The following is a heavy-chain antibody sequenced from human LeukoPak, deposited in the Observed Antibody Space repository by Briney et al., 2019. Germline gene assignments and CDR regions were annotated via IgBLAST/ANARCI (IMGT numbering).Heavy chain of an antibody. D-gene: IGHD2-2*01. V-gene: IGHV4-59*11. Sequence: SETLSLTCTVSGGSISSHYWSWIRQPPGKGLEWIGYIYYSGSTNYNPSLKSRVTISVDTSKNQFSLKLSSVTAADTAVYYCARVVVPAAYINWFDPWGQGTLVTVSS. CDR3: ARVVVPAAYINWFDP. J-gene: IGHJ5*02. CDR2: IYYSGST. CDR1: GGSISSHY.